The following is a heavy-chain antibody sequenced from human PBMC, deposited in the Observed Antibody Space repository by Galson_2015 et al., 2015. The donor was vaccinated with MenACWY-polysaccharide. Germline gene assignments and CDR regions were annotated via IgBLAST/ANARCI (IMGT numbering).Heavy chain of an antibody. CDR1: GFRINPYY. V-gene: IGHV3-53*01. CDR3: ARESNWAYDS. CDR2: IYPSGAT. Sequence: SLRLSCAASGFRINPYYMSWVRQVPGRGLEYVSDIYPSGATYYRDSVRGRFTMSRDAFQNSLYLQMNNLRVEDTAIYFCARESNWAYDSWGTGTLVTVSS. J-gene: IGHJ4*02. D-gene: IGHD3-16*01.